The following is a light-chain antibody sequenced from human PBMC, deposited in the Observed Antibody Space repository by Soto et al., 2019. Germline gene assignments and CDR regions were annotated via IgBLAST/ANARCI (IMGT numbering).Light chain of an antibody. CDR2: DVS. Sequence: QSVLTQPASVSGSPGQSITISCTGTSSDVGGYNYVSWYQQHPGKAPKFMIYDVSNRPSGVSNRFSGSKSGNTASLPISGLQAEDEADYYCCSYTTSNTRQIVFGTGTKLTVL. CDR1: SSDVGGYNY. CDR3: CSYTTSNTRQIV. V-gene: IGLV2-14*01. J-gene: IGLJ1*01.